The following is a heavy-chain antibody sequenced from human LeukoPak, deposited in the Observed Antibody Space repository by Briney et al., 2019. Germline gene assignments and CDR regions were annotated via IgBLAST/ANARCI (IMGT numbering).Heavy chain of an antibody. J-gene: IGHJ5*02. Sequence: LVKVSCKASGGTFSSYAISWVRQAPGQGLEWMGGIIPIFGTANYAQKFQGRVTITPDESTSTAYMELSSLRSEDTAVYYCAKGKDIVVVPAAMPTWFDPWGQGTLVTVSS. CDR2: IIPIFGTA. CDR1: GGTFSSYA. CDR3: AKGKDIVVVPAAMPTWFDP. D-gene: IGHD2-2*01. V-gene: IGHV1-69*13.